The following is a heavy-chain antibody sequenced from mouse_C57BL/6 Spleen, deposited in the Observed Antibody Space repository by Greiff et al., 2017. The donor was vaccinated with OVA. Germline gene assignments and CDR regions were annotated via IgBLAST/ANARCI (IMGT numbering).Heavy chain of an antibody. CDR2: INPNNGGT. D-gene: IGHD2-4*01. CDR3: ARTGNDYDGEAMDY. J-gene: IGHJ4*01. CDR1: GYTFTDYY. V-gene: IGHV1-26*01. Sequence: EVQLQQSGPELVKPGASVKISCKASGYTFTDYYMNWVKQSHGKSLEWIGDINPNNGGTSYNQKFKGKATLTVDKSSSTAYMELRSLTSEDSAVYYCARTGNDYDGEAMDYWGQGTSVTVSS.